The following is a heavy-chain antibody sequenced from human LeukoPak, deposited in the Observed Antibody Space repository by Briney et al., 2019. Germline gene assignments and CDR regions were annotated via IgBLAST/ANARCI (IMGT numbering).Heavy chain of an antibody. CDR1: GGSISSYY. Sequence: SETLSLTCTVSGGSISSYYWSWIRQPPGKGLEWIGYIYYSGSTNYNPSLKSRVTISVDTSKNQFSLKLSSVTAADTAVYYCARVPSALPFWFGDVRSGYWFDPWGQGTLVTVSS. D-gene: IGHD3-10*01. J-gene: IGHJ5*02. CDR2: IYYSGST. CDR3: ARVPSALPFWFGDVRSGYWFDP. V-gene: IGHV4-59*01.